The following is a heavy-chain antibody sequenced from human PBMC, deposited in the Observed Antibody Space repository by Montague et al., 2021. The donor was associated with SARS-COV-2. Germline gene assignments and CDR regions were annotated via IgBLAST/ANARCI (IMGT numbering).Heavy chain of an antibody. J-gene: IGHJ5*02. CDR3: ARLEAGDCSGGSCYSSWFDP. V-gene: IGHV4-59*08. CDR2: IYYGGST. CDR1: GGSISSYY. Sequence: SETLSLTCTVSGGSISSYYWSWIRQPPGKGLEWIGYIYYGGSTNYNPSLKSRVTISVDTSKNQFSLKLSSVTAADTAVYYCARLEAGDCSGGSCYSSWFDPWGQGTLVTVSS. D-gene: IGHD2-15*01.